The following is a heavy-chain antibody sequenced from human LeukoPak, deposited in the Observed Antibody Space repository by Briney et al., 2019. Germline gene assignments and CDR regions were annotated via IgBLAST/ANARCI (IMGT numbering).Heavy chain of an antibody. V-gene: IGHV1-69*13. CDR3: ARGPSGSYRAEYFQH. D-gene: IGHD1-26*01. J-gene: IGHJ1*01. CDR1: GGTFSSYA. CDR2: IIPIFGTA. Sequence: SVKVSCTASGGTFSSYAISWVRQAPGQGLEWMGGIIPIFGTANYAQKFQGRVTITADESTSTAYMELSSLRSEDTAVYYCARGPSGSYRAEYFQHWGQGTLVTVSS.